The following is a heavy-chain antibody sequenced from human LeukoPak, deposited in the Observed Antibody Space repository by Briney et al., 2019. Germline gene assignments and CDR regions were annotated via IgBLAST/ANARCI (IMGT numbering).Heavy chain of an antibody. CDR3: AATDLMEDSSGYLRAGAFDI. CDR2: IVVGSGNT. V-gene: IGHV1-58*02. D-gene: IGHD3-22*01. CDR1: GFTFTSSA. J-gene: IGHJ3*02. Sequence: SVKVSCKASGFTFTSSAMQWVRQARGQRLEWIGWIVVGSGNTNCAQKFQERVTITRDMSTSTAYMELSSLRSEDTAVYYCAATDLMEDSSGYLRAGAFDIWGQGTMVTVSS.